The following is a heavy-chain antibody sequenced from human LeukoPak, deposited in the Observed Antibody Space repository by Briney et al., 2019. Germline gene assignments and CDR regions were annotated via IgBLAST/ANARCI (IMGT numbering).Heavy chain of an antibody. D-gene: IGHD5-24*01. J-gene: IGHJ4*02. V-gene: IGHV1-69*04. CDR1: GGTFSSYA. CDR3: ARSREMATIYDDY. Sequence: SVKVSCKASGGTFSSYAISWVRQAPGQGLEWMGRIIPILGIANYAQKFQGRVTITADKSTSTAYMELSSLRSEDTAVYYCARSREMATIYDDYWGQGTLVTVSS. CDR2: IIPILGIA.